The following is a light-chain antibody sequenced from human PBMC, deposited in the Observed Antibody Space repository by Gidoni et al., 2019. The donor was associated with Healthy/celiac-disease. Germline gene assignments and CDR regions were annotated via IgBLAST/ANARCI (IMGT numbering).Light chain of an antibody. V-gene: IGKV3-15*01. CDR2: GAS. CDR3: QQYNNWPRT. Sequence: ERVITQSPATLSVYPGERATRSCRASQSVSSHLAWYQQKPGQDPRPLFYGASTRATGIPARFIGSGSGTEFTLTISSLQSEDFAVYYFQQYNNWPRTFGQGTKVEIK. CDR1: QSVSSH. J-gene: IGKJ1*01.